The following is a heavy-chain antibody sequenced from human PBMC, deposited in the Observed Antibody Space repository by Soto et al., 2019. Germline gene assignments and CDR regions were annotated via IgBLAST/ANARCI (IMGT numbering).Heavy chain of an antibody. D-gene: IGHD2-15*01. V-gene: IGHV1-3*01. J-gene: IGHJ4*02. CDR1: GYTFTSYA. Sequence: GASVKVSCKASGYTFTSYAMHWVRHAPGQRLEWMGWINAGNGNTKYSQKFQGRVTITRDTSASTAYMELSSLRSEDTAVYYCARGYCSGGSCYSDFDYWGQGTLVTVSS. CDR2: INAGNGNT. CDR3: ARGYCSGGSCYSDFDY.